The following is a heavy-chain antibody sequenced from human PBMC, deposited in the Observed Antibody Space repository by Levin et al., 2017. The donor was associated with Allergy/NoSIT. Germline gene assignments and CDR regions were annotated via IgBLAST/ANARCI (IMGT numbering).Heavy chain of an antibody. CDR3: ARQVPVATHWFDP. V-gene: IGHV5-10-1*01. Sequence: GESLKISCKGSGYSFTSYWISWVRQMPGKGLEWMGRIDPSDTYTNYSPSFQGHVTISADKSISTAYLQWSSLKASDTAMYYCARQVPVATHWFDPWGQGTLVTVSS. J-gene: IGHJ5*02. CDR2: IDPSDTYT. D-gene: IGHD5-12*01. CDR1: GYSFTSYW.